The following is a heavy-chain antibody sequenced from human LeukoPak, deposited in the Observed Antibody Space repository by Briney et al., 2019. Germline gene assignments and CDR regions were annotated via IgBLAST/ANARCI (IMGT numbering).Heavy chain of an antibody. CDR3: AKKGYNWNDCLDY. Sequence: PGGSLRLSCAASGFTFSSYAMTWVRQAPEKGLEWVSVISGSAGNTHYADSVKGRFTISRDNSKNTVYLEMNSLRAEDTAVYYCAKKGYNWNDCLDYWGQGTLVTVSS. V-gene: IGHV3-23*01. D-gene: IGHD1-20*01. CDR2: ISGSAGNT. CDR1: GFTFSSYA. J-gene: IGHJ4*02.